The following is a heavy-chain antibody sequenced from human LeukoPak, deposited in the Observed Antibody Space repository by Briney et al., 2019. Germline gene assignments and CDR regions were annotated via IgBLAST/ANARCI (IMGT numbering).Heavy chain of an antibody. Sequence: GGSLRLSCAASGFTVSSNYMSWVRQAPGKGLEWVSVIYSGGSTYYADSVKGRFTISRDNSKNTLYLQMNSLRAEDTAVYYWARDSRSWPYYYGMDVWGQGTTGTVSS. CDR2: IYSGGST. V-gene: IGHV3-66*01. D-gene: IGHD1-26*01. CDR3: ARDSRSWPYYYGMDV. J-gene: IGHJ6*02. CDR1: GFTVSSNY.